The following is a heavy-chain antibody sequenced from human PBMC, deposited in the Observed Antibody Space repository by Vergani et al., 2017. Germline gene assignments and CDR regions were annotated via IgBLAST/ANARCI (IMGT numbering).Heavy chain of an antibody. D-gene: IGHD2-2*02. CDR1: GASIRSSNYY. Sequence: QLQLQESGPGLVKPSATLSLTCSVSGASIRSSNYYWGWIRQPPGKGLEWIASIYYSGSTYYNPSLKSRVTISVDTSKNQFSLKLSSVTAADTAVYYCATIGYRRWGYYFDYWGQGILVTVSS. CDR2: IYYSGST. CDR3: ATIGYRRWGYYFDY. J-gene: IGHJ4*02. V-gene: IGHV4-39*01.